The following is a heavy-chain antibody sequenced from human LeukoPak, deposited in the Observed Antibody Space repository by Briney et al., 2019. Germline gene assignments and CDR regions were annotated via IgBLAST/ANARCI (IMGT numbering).Heavy chain of an antibody. V-gene: IGHV7-4-1*02. D-gene: IGHD2-8*02. Sequence: ASVKVSRKASGYTFTSYAMNWVRQAPGQGLEWMGWINTNTGNPTYAQGFTGRFVFSLDTSVSTAYLQISSLKAEDTAMYYCARDGGVTRYYYYGMDVWGQGTTVTVSS. CDR1: GYTFTSYA. CDR3: ARDGGVTRYYYYGMDV. J-gene: IGHJ6*02. CDR2: INTNTGNP.